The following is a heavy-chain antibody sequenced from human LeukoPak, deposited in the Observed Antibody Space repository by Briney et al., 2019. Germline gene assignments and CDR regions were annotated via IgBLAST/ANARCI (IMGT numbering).Heavy chain of an antibody. D-gene: IGHD3-10*01. CDR3: ARHYGP. V-gene: IGHV4-39*01. CDR2: IYYSGRT. CDR1: GDAISTSTNHY. Sequence: SETLSLTCTVSGDAISTSTNHYWGWIRQPPGGGLEWIGNIYYSGRTFYSPSLNSRVTMSVDTSTNQFSLKLDSVTAADTAVYYCARHYGPWGQGTLVTVSS. J-gene: IGHJ4*02.